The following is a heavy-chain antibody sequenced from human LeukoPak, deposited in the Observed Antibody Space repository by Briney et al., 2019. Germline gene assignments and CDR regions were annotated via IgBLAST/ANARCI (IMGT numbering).Heavy chain of an antibody. CDR3: ARVSQYYDSSGSRYYYYYMDV. Sequence: SVKVSCKASGGTFSSYAISWVRQAPGQGLEWMGGIIPIFGTANYAQKFQGRVTITADESTSTAYMELSGLRSEDTAVYYCARVSQYYDSSGSRYYYYYMDVWGKGTTVTISS. D-gene: IGHD3-22*01. V-gene: IGHV1-69*13. J-gene: IGHJ6*03. CDR1: GGTFSSYA. CDR2: IIPIFGTA.